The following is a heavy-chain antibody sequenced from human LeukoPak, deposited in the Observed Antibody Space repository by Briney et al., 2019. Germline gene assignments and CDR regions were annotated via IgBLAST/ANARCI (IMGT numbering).Heavy chain of an antibody. CDR3: ARDENGDSDFDL. V-gene: IGHV3-48*01. Sequence: GGSLRLSCAASGFIFSNYDMNWVRQAPGKGLEWVSFISSGGSTIFYADSVKGRFTISRDDAKNSLYVHMNNLRVEDTAVYYCARDENGDSDFDLWGRGTLVTVSS. D-gene: IGHD5-12*01. CDR1: GFIFSNYD. J-gene: IGHJ2*01. CDR2: ISSGGSTI.